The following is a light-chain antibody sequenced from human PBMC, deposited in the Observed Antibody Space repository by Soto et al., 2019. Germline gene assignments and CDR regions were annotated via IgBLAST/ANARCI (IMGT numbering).Light chain of an antibody. CDR2: DVS. Sequence: QSALTQPASVSGSPGQSITISCTGTSSDVGGDDLVSWYQHHPGKVPKLMIYDVSNRPSGVSNRFSGSKSGNAASLTISGLQDEDEADYYCSSYTTSSLVVFGGGTKLTVL. CDR3: SSYTTSSLVV. J-gene: IGLJ2*01. V-gene: IGLV2-14*03. CDR1: SSDVGGDDL.